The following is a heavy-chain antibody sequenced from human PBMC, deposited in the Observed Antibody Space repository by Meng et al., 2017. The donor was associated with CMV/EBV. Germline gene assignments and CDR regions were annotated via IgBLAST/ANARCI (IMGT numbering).Heavy chain of an antibody. CDR2: INSDGSST. CDR3: AKGRITIFGAVDY. V-gene: IGHV3-74*01. J-gene: IGHJ4*02. Sequence: LSLTCAASGFTFSSYWMHWVRQAPGKGLVWVSRINSDGSSTSYADSVKGRFTISRDNAKNTLYLQMNSLRTEDTALYYCAKGRITIFGAVDYWGQGTLVTVSS. CDR1: GFTFSSYW. D-gene: IGHD3-3*01.